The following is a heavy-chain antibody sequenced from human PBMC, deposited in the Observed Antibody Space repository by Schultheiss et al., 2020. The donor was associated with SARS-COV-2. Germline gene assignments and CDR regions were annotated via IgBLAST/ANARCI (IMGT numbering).Heavy chain of an antibody. V-gene: IGHV4-59*12. CDR1: GGSISSYY. CDR2: IYYSGST. CDR3: ARDDFWSGYSYWYFDL. Sequence: SETLSLTCTVSGGSISSYYWSWIRQPPGKGLEWIGYIYYSGSTYYNPSLKSRVTISVDTSKNQFSLKLSSVTAADTAVYYCARDDFWSGYSYWYFDLWGRGTLVTVSS. J-gene: IGHJ2*01. D-gene: IGHD3-3*01.